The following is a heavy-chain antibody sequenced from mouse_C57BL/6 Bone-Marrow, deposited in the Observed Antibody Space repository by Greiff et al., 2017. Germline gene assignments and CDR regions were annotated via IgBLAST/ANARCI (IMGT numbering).Heavy chain of an antibody. CDR1: GYAFTNYL. CDR2: INPGSGGT. CDR3: AKSKNWDSWFSY. J-gene: IGHJ3*01. V-gene: IGHV1-54*01. D-gene: IGHD4-1*01. Sequence: QVQLKESGAELVRPGTSVKVSCKASGYAFTNYLIEWVKQRPGQGLEWIGVINPGSGGTNYKEKFKGKATLTADKSSSPAYMQRSSLTSEASAVYFCAKSKNWDSWFSYWGQGTLVTVSA.